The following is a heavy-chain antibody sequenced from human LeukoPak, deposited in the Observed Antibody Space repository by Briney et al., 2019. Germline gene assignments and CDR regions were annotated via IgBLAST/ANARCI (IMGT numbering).Heavy chain of an antibody. D-gene: IGHD3-10*01. J-gene: IGHJ4*02. V-gene: IGHV1-2*02. Sequence: ASVTVSCKPSGYTFTDSFMHWVRQAPGQGPEWMGWINPVSGDTKFAQRFQGRITLTRDTSMSTAYMELSRLRSDDTAVYYCASYGSGNYYLLFEYWGQGTLVTVSS. CDR2: INPVSGDT. CDR1: GYTFTDSF. CDR3: ASYGSGNYYLLFEY.